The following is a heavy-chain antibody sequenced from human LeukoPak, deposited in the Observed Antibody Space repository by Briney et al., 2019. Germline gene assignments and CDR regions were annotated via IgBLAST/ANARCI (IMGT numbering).Heavy chain of an antibody. Sequence: GGSLRLSCAASGFTFSSYSMTWVRQAPGKGLEWLSSFTSRSRSIYYADSMKGRFTISRDNAKNLLYLQMNSLRAEDTAVYYCARAIAAAGPDYWGQGTLVTVSS. D-gene: IGHD6-13*01. CDR3: ARAIAAAGPDY. CDR2: FTSRSRSI. V-gene: IGHV3-21*04. CDR1: GFTFSSYS. J-gene: IGHJ4*02.